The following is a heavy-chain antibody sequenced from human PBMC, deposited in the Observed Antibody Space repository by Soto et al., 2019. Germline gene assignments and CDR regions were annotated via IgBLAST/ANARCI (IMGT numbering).Heavy chain of an antibody. Sequence: GASVKVSCKASGYTFTGYYMHWVRQAPGQGLEWMGWINPNSGGTNYAQKFQGWVTMTRDTSISTAYMELSRLRSDDTAVYYCARDEDGSGSYPFDYWGQGNLVTVSS. D-gene: IGHD3-10*01. CDR1: GYTFTGYY. CDR2: INPNSGGT. V-gene: IGHV1-2*04. J-gene: IGHJ4*02. CDR3: ARDEDGSGSYPFDY.